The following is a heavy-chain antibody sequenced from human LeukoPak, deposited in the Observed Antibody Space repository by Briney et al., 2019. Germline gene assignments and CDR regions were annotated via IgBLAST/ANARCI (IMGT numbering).Heavy chain of an antibody. D-gene: IGHD3-22*01. CDR1: GFTFSNFA. CDR2: ISGAGDTT. Sequence: GGSLRLSCAASGFTFSNFAMSWVRQAPGKGLEWVSSISGAGDTTPHADSVKGRFTISRDNSKNTLYLQMNSLRAEDTAVYYCARAPENDYYDSSGYYPWGQGTLVTVSS. CDR3: ARAPENDYYDSSGYYP. V-gene: IGHV3-23*01. J-gene: IGHJ5*02.